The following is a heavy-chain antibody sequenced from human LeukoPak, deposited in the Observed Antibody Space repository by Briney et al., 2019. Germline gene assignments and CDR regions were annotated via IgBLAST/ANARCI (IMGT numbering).Heavy chain of an antibody. CDR1: GFTFSTYA. CDR3: AKDGTRGIRFGKIPHYFDY. Sequence: GGSLRLSCAASGFTFSTYAMSWVRQAPGKGLEWVSAISGSSGSTSYADSVKGRFTISRDSSKNTLYLQMNSLRVDDTAVYYCAKDGTRGIRFGKIPHYFDYWGQGTLVTVSS. CDR2: ISGSSGST. J-gene: IGHJ4*02. D-gene: IGHD3-10*01. V-gene: IGHV3-23*01.